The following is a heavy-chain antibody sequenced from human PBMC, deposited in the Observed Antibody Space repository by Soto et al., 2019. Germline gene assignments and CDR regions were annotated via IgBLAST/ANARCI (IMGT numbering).Heavy chain of an antibody. J-gene: IGHJ3*02. V-gene: IGHV4-31*03. CDR1: GGSISSGGYY. D-gene: IGHD6-13*01. CDR3: ARTIAAEGAFDI. Sequence: NPSETLSLTCTVSGGSISSGGYYWSWIRQHPGKGLEWIGYIYYSGSTYYNPSLKSRVTISVDTSKNQFSLKLSSVTAADTAVYYCARTIAAEGAFDIWGQGTMVTVS. CDR2: IYYSGST.